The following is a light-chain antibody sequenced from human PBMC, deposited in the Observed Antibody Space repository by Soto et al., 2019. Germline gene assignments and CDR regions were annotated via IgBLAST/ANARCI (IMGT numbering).Light chain of an antibody. CDR1: QGITTY. Sequence: DIQLTQSPSILSAAVGDRVIITCRASQGITTYLAWYQQRPGKAPKLLIYAASTLEGGVPSRFSGSGSGTEFTITISVLQHEYFATYCCHQLYTSPYTFGQGTKLEI. V-gene: IGKV1-9*01. J-gene: IGKJ2*01. CDR3: HQLYTSPYT. CDR2: AAS.